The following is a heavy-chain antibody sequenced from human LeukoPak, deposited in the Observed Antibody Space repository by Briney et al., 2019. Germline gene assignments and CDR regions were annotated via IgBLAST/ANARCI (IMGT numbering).Heavy chain of an antibody. V-gene: IGHV4-59*08. Sequence: SETLSLTCTVSGGSISSYYWSWIRQPPGKGLEWIGYIYYSGSTYYNPSLKSRVTISVDTSKNQFSLKLSSATAADTAVYYCARVRGVAAAGTAFDYWGQGTLVTVSS. J-gene: IGHJ4*02. D-gene: IGHD6-13*01. CDR3: ARVRGVAAAGTAFDY. CDR2: IYYSGST. CDR1: GGSISSYY.